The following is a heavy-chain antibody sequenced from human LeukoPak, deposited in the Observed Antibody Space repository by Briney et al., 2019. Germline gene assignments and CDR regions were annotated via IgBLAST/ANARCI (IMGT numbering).Heavy chain of an antibody. CDR1: GFTFSSYA. CDR2: FSGSGGNT. V-gene: IGHV3-23*01. CDR3: AKGSKAVVFTRDHYMDV. D-gene: IGHD3-22*01. Sequence: GGSLRLFCAASGFTFSSYAMMWVRQAPGEGLEWVSAFSGSGGNTYYADSVKGRFTFSRDNAKNSLYLRMNSLRAEDTAVYYCAKGSKAVVFTRDHYMDVWGKGTTVTFSS. J-gene: IGHJ6*03.